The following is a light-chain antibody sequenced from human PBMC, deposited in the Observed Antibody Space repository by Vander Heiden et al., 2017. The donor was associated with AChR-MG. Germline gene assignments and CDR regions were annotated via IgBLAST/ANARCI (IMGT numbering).Light chain of an antibody. Sequence: QSALTQPASVSGSPGQSLTISCTGTRSDVGGYNYVSWYQHHPGKAPKLMIYDVSKRPSGVSNRFSGSKSGNTASLTISGLQAEDEADYYCSSYTSSSTAVVFGGGTKLTVL. J-gene: IGLJ2*01. CDR3: SSYTSSSTAVV. V-gene: IGLV2-14*03. CDR2: DVS. CDR1: RSDVGGYNY.